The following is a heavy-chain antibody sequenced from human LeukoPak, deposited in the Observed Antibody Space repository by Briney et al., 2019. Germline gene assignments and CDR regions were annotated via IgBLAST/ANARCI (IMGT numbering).Heavy chain of an antibody. D-gene: IGHD3-3*01. V-gene: IGHV3-7*05. CDR2: INQDGSEK. CDR1: GFTFSSYG. Sequence: GGSLRLSCAASGFTFSSYGMHWVRQAPGKGLEWVANINQDGSEKYYVDSVKGRFTISRDNAKNSLYLQMNSLRPEDTAVYYCSRSLDSWGQGTLVTVSP. J-gene: IGHJ5*02. CDR3: SRSLDS.